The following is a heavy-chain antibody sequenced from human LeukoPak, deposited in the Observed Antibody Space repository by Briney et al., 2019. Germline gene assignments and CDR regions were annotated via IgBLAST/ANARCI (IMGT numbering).Heavy chain of an antibody. CDR3: ARVRTEWYIDL. CDR2: MKEDGGEK. CDR1: GFIFSPYW. Sequence: GGSVRRSCAASGFIFSPYWVTWVRQAPGMGLEWVANMKEDGGEKFYVDSVRGRFTISRDNAKNSVYLQMNSLRVEDTGVYYCARVRTEWYIDLWGRGTLVTVS. V-gene: IGHV3-7*01. J-gene: IGHJ2*01. D-gene: IGHD2-8*02.